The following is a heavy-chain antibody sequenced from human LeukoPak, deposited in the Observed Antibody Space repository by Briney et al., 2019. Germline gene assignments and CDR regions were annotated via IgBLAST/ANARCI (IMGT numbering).Heavy chain of an antibody. V-gene: IGHV3-30-3*01. J-gene: IGHJ4*02. D-gene: IGHD5-12*01. CDR2: ISYDGSNK. Sequence: GRSLRLSCAASGFTFSSYAMHWVRQAPGKGLEWVAVISYDGSNKYYADSVKGRFTISRDNSKNSLYLQMNSLRDEDTAVYYCARDRVGYPKYYFDYWGQGTLVTVSS. CDR1: GFTFSSYA. CDR3: ARDRVGYPKYYFDY.